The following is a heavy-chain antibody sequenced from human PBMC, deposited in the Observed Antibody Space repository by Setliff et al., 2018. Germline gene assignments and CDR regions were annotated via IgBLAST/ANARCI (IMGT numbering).Heavy chain of an antibody. CDR2: TIPMFGTT. V-gene: IGHV1-69*05. CDR1: GATFSSHG. J-gene: IGHJ6*03. D-gene: IGHD6-6*01. Sequence: SVKVSCKAPGATFSSHGISWVRQAPGQGLEWMGGTIPMFGTTEYAQKFQGRLTIITDESTNTAFMQLSSLRSDDTAVYYCVREGVDRRSSTDYRYYMDVWGKGTTVTV. CDR3: VREGVDRRSSTDYRYYMDV.